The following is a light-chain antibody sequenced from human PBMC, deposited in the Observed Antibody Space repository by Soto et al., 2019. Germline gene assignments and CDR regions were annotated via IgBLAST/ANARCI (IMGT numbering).Light chain of an antibody. CDR2: DAS. CDR1: QDISID. Sequence: DIQMTQSPSSRSASVGDRVTITCQASQDISIDLNWYQQKPGKAPKLLIYDASNLETGVPSRFSGSGSGTDFTFTISSLQPEDIATYYCQQYDNLPLTFGGGTKVEIK. J-gene: IGKJ4*01. V-gene: IGKV1-33*01. CDR3: QQYDNLPLT.